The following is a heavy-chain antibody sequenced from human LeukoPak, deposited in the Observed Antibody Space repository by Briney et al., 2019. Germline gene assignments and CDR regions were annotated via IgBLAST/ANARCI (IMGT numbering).Heavy chain of an antibody. Sequence: PGGSLRLSCAASGFTFSSYSMNWVRQAPGKGPEWASFISSSSSTIYYADSVKGRFTISRDNAKNSLYLQMNSLRAEDTAVYYCARDRGGSYSAIDYWGQGTLVTVSS. CDR2: ISSSSSTI. CDR3: ARDRGGSYSAIDY. V-gene: IGHV3-48*04. D-gene: IGHD1-26*01. CDR1: GFTFSSYS. J-gene: IGHJ4*02.